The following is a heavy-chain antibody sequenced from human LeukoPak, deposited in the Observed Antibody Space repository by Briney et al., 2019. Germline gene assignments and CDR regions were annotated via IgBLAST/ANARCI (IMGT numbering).Heavy chain of an antibody. J-gene: IGHJ4*02. CDR1: GYTFTSYD. V-gene: IGHV1-8*03. CDR2: MNPNSGNT. CDR3: ARGVRDIQGIDY. Sequence: ASVKVSCKASGYTFTSYDINWVRQATGQGLEWMGWMNPNSGNTGYAQKFQGRVTITRNTSISTAYMELSSLRSEDTAVYYCARGVRDIQGIDYWGQGTLVTVSS. D-gene: IGHD2-15*01.